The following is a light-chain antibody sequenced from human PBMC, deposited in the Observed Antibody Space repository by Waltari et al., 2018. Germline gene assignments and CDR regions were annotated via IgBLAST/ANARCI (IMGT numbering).Light chain of an antibody. CDR3: QQYDTYPIT. Sequence: DIQMTQSPSLLPASVGDGVTITCRASQDIHKYLVWYQQKPGEAPKSLIYAASSLQIGVPSKFRGSGSGTNFTLTISSLQPEDFATYYCQQYDTYPITFGQGTRLEIK. CDR2: AAS. CDR1: QDIHKY. V-gene: IGKV1-16*02. J-gene: IGKJ5*01.